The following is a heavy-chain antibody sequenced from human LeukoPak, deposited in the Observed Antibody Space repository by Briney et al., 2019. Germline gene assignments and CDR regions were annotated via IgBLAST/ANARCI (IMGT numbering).Heavy chain of an antibody. CDR1: GGSINSGSYY. Sequence: TSETLSLTCTVSGGSINSGSYYWGWIRQPPGKGLEWIGSIYYSGSPNYNPSLKSRVTISIDTSKNQFSLKLSSVTAADTAVYYCARDRVGTTGVPYFDFWGQGTLVTVPS. CDR3: ARDRVGTTGVPYFDF. CDR2: IYYSGSP. J-gene: IGHJ4*01. V-gene: IGHV4-39*07. D-gene: IGHD1-26*01.